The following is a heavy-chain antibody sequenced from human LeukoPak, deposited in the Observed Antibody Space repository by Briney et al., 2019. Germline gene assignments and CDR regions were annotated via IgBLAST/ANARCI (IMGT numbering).Heavy chain of an antibody. V-gene: IGHV1-8*01. CDR1: GYTFTSYD. J-gene: IGHJ4*02. D-gene: IGHD3-3*01. CDR3: ARVVTIFGVVIRVFDY. Sequence: ASVKVSCKASGYTFTSYDINWVRQATGQGPEWMGWMNPNSGNTGYAQKFQGRVTMTRNTSISTAYMELSSLRSEDTAVYYCARVVTIFGVVIRVFDYWGQGTLVTVSS. CDR2: MNPNSGNT.